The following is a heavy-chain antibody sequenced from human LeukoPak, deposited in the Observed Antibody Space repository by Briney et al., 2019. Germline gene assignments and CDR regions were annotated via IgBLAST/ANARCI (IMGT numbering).Heavy chain of an antibody. V-gene: IGHV4-59*01. CDR3: ARRMVVVACAHCYDY. CDR2: IFHSGST. J-gene: IGHJ4*02. CDR1: GGSITSDY. Sequence: PSETLSLTCTVSGGSITSDYWSWIRQPPGKGLEWIGYIFHSGSTSYNPSLKSRVTMSIDTSKNQFSLKLSSLTAADTAVYYCARRMVVVACAHCYDYWGQGTLVTVSS. D-gene: IGHD3-22*01.